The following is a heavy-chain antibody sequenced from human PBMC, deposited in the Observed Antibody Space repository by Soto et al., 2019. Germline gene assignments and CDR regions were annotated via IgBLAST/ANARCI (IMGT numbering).Heavy chain of an antibody. J-gene: IGHJ4*02. CDR2: ISWNSGSI. Sequence: QSGGSLRLSCAASGFTFDDYAMHWVRQAPGKGLEWVSGISWNSGSIGYADSVKGRFTISRDNAKNSLYLQMNSLRAEDTALYYCAKGYYDSSGSMDYFDYWGQGTLVTVSS. CDR1: GFTFDDYA. CDR3: AKGYYDSSGSMDYFDY. D-gene: IGHD3-22*01. V-gene: IGHV3-9*01.